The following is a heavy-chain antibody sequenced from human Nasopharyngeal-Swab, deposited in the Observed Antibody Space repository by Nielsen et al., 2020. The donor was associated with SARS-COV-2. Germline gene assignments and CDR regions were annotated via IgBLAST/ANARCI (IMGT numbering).Heavy chain of an antibody. CDR2: ISGSGGST. V-gene: IGHV3-23*01. J-gene: IGHJ4*02. Sequence: WIRQPPGKGLEWVSAISGSGGSTYYADSVKGRFTTSRDNSKNTLYLQMNSLRAEDTAVYYCANSVDAAMADYWGQGTLVTVSS. CDR3: ANSVDAAMADY. D-gene: IGHD5-18*01.